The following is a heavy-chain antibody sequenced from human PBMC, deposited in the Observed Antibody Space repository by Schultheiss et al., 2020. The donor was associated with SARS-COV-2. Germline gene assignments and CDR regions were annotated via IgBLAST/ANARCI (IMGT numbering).Heavy chain of an antibody. CDR2: IYYSGST. J-gene: IGHJ4*02. CDR1: GGSISSGGYY. Sequence: SETLSLTCTVSGGSISSGGYYWIWIRQHPGKGLEWIGYIYYSGSTNYNPSLKSRVTISVDTSKNQFSLKLSSVTAADTAVYYCARDASSGSYSYWGQGTLVTVSS. CDR3: ARDASSGSYSY. D-gene: IGHD1-26*01. V-gene: IGHV4-61*08.